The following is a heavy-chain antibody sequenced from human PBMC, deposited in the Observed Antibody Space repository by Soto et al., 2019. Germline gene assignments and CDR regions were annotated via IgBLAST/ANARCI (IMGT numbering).Heavy chain of an antibody. CDR3: ARGVVWFGALNHYYYGMDV. J-gene: IGHJ6*02. V-gene: IGHV3-33*01. Sequence: GGSLRLSCAASGFTFSSYGMHWVRQAPGKGLEWVAVIWYDGSNKYYADSVKGRFTISRDNSKNTLYLQMNSLRAEDTAVYYCARGVVWFGALNHYYYGMDVWGQGTTVTVSS. CDR1: GFTFSSYG. CDR2: IWYDGSNK. D-gene: IGHD3-10*01.